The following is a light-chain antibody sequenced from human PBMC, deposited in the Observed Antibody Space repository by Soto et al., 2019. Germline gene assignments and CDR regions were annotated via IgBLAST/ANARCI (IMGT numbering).Light chain of an antibody. V-gene: IGLV2-14*01. CDR2: DVS. J-gene: IGLJ1*01. CDR1: STDVGGYNY. Sequence: QSALTQPASVSGSPGQSIAISCTGTSTDVGGYNYVSWYQQQPGKAPKLMIYDVSNRPSGVSDRFSGSKSGNTASLTISGLQADDAADYYCSSYTSSSTYVFGTGTKVTVL. CDR3: SSYTSSSTYV.